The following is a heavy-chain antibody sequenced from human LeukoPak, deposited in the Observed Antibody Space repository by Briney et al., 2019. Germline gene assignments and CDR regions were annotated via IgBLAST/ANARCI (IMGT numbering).Heavy chain of an antibody. CDR2: INHSGST. CDR3: ARHSRPGYGGYENAFDI. V-gene: IGHV4-34*01. CDR1: GGSFSGYY. Sequence: SETLSLTCAVYGGSFSGYYWSWIRQPPGKGLEWIGEINHSGSTNYNPSLKSRVTISVDTSKHHLSLRLSSVTAADTAIYYCARHSRPGYGGYENAFDIWGQGTMVTVSS. J-gene: IGHJ3*02. D-gene: IGHD5-12*01.